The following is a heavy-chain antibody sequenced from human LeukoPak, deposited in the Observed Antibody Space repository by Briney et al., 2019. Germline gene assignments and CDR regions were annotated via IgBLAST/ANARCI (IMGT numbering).Heavy chain of an antibody. CDR1: GYTFTSYY. CDR2: INPNSGGT. Sequence: ASVTVSCKASGYTFTSYYMHWVRQAPGQGLEWMGRINPNSGGTNYAQKLQGRVTMTRDTSISTAYMELSRLRSDDTAVYYCARVATDMGPLDYWGQGTLVTVSS. CDR3: ARVATDMGPLDY. D-gene: IGHD3-9*01. J-gene: IGHJ4*02. V-gene: IGHV1-2*06.